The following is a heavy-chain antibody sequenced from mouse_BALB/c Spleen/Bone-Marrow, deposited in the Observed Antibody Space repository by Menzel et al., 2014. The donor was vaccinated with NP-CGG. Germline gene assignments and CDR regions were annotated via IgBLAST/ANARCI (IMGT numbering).Heavy chain of an antibody. CDR3: ARDYRYGGFTY. CDR2: INPSTGYT. V-gene: IGHV1-7*01. J-gene: IGHJ3*01. CDR1: GYTFTSYW. D-gene: IGHD2-14*01. Sequence: QVQLQQSGAELAKPGASVKMSCKASGYTFTSYWMHWVKQRPGQGLEWIGYINPSTGYTEYNQKFKDKATLTADKSSSTVYMQLSSMTSEDSSVYYCARDYRYGGFTYWGQGTLFTVSA.